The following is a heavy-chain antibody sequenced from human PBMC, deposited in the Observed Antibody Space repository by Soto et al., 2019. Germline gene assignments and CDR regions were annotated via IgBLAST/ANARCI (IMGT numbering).Heavy chain of an antibody. CDR3: ARGGKRVSMIRGFDY. CDR2: SYFSGTT. J-gene: IGHJ4*02. CDR1: GGSISGSSYY. V-gene: IGHV4-39*01. D-gene: IGHD3-10*01. Sequence: QLQLQESGPGLVKPSETLSLTCTVSGGSISGSSYYWAWIRQPPGKGLEWIGSSYFSGTTYYNPSLKRRVNISANTPKIQFYLRLHSVTAADTALYYCARGGKRVSMIRGFDYWGQGTLVTASS.